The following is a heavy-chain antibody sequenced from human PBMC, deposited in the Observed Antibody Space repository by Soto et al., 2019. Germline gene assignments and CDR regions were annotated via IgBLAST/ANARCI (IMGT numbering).Heavy chain of an antibody. V-gene: IGHV3-74*01. D-gene: IGHD2-8*01. Sequence: EVQLVESGGGLVQPGEALRLSCAASGFTFTKYWMHWVRLAPGKGPVWVSYISSDGTTTDYADSVKGRFTISRDNANNMLYLQMDRLGVEDTAVYYCAIQDCTNDVCLEAAVTVGGALEYWGQGAQVTVSS. CDR1: GFTFTKYW. CDR3: AIQDCTNDVCLEAAVTVGGALEY. CDR2: ISSDGTTT. J-gene: IGHJ4*02.